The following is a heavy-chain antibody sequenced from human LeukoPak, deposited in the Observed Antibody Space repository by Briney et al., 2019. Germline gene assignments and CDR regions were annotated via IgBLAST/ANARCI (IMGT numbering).Heavy chain of an antibody. D-gene: IGHD6-13*01. CDR1: GFSFNTYA. V-gene: IGHV3-23*01. CDR2: ISVSAGST. J-gene: IGHJ4*02. CDR3: AKGRIAPDY. Sequence: PGGSLRLSCAASGFSFNTYAMSWVRQAPGKGLEWVSGISVSAGSTYYADSVRGRFTISRDNSKNTLYLQMNSLRVEDTAVYYCAKGRIAPDYWGQGTLVTVSS.